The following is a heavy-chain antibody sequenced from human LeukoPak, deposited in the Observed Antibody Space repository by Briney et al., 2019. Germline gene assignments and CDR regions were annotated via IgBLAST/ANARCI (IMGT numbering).Heavy chain of an antibody. Sequence: PGGSLRLSCAASGFTFSSYSMNWVRQAPGKGLEWVSSISSSSSYIYYADSVKGRFTISRDNAKNSLYLQMNSLRAEDAAVYYCARPELGYCSGGSCYAGGYWGQGTLVTVSS. CDR1: GFTFSSYS. CDR2: ISSSSSYI. V-gene: IGHV3-21*01. CDR3: ARPELGYCSGGSCYAGGY. D-gene: IGHD2-15*01. J-gene: IGHJ4*02.